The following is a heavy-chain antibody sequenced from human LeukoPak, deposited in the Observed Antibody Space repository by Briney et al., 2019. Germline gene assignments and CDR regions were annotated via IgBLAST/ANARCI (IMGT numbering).Heavy chain of an antibody. J-gene: IGHJ4*02. CDR3: ARDPDYYDSSGNVDY. CDR2: ISSSSSTI. Sequence: GGSLRLSCAASGFTFSSYSMNWVRQAPVKGLEWVSYISSSSSTIYYADSVKGRFTISRDNAKNSLYLQMNSLGAEDTAVYYCARDPDYYDSSGNVDYWGQGTLVTVSS. V-gene: IGHV3-48*04. D-gene: IGHD3-22*01. CDR1: GFTFSSYS.